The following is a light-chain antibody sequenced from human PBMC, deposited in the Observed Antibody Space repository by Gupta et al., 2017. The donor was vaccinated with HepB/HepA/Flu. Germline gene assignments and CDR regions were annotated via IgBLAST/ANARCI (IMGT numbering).Light chain of an antibody. J-gene: IGKJ1*01. CDR1: QSLLHTNGYIY. CDR2: LGS. V-gene: IGKV2-28*01. CDR3: RQTLQIPWT. Sequence: DIVMTQSPLSLPVTPGEPASISCRSSQSLLHTNGYIYLDWYLQKPGQSPQLLIYLGSNRASGVPDRFSGSGSGTDFTLKISRVDAEDVGAYYCRQTLQIPWTFGQGTKVEIK.